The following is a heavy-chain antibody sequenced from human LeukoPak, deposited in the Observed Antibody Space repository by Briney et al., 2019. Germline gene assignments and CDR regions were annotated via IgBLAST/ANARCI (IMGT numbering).Heavy chain of an antibody. CDR1: GGSFSGYY. CDR2: INHSGSA. CDR3: ARPGSGTLDY. J-gene: IGHJ4*02. V-gene: IGHV4-34*01. D-gene: IGHD3-10*01. Sequence: SETLSLTCAVYGGSFSGYYWSWIRQPPGKGLEWIGEINHSGSANYNPSLKSRVTISVDTSKNRFSLKLSSVTAADTAVYYCARPGSGTLDYWGQGTLVTVSS.